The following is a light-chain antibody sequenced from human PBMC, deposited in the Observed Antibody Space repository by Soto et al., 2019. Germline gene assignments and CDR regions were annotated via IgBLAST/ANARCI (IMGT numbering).Light chain of an antibody. Sequence: QSALTQPRSVSGSPGQSVTISCTGTSSDVGGYNYVSWYQQHPGKAPKLMIYDVTKRPSGVPDRFSGSKSGSTASLTISGLQAEDEADYYCCSYAGSYTVVFGGGTQLTVL. J-gene: IGLJ2*01. V-gene: IGLV2-11*01. CDR1: SSDVGGYNY. CDR2: DVT. CDR3: CSYAGSYTVV.